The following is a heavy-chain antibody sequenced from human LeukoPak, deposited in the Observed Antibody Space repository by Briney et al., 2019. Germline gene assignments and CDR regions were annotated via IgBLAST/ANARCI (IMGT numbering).Heavy chain of an antibody. V-gene: IGHV3-30*03. CDR3: ARGSSRAFDY. J-gene: IGHJ4*02. CDR1: GFTFSSYG. CDR2: ISYDGSNK. Sequence: GGSLRLSCTASGFTFSSYGMHWVRQAPGKGLEWVTVISYDGSNKYFADSVKGRFTISRDNSQNTLYLQMNSLRAEDTAVYYCARGSSRAFDYWGLGTLVSVSS.